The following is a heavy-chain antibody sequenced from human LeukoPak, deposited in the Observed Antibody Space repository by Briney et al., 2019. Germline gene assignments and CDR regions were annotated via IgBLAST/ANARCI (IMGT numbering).Heavy chain of an antibody. J-gene: IGHJ4*02. CDR1: GFTFSSYA. CDR3: AIDLGRGGGY. Sequence: GGSLRLSCTASGFTFSSYAMSWVRQAPGKGLEWVANIKQDGSEKYYVDSVKGRFTISRDNAKNSLYLQMNSLRAEDTAVYYCAIDLGRGGGYWGQGTLVTVSS. CDR2: IKQDGSEK. V-gene: IGHV3-7*01. D-gene: IGHD3-16*01.